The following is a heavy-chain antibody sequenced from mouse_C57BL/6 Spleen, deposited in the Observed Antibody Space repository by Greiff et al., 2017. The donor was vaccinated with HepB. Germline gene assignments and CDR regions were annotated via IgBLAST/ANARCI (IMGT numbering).Heavy chain of an antibody. CDR1: GYTFTSYW. CDR3: ARRFPYYYGSSYTYWYFDV. D-gene: IGHD1-1*01. V-gene: IGHV1-59*01. J-gene: IGHJ1*03. Sequence: VQLQQPGAELVRPGTSVKLSCKASGYTFTSYWMHWVKQRPGQGLEWIGVIDPSDSYTNYNQKFKGKATLTVDTSSSTAYMQLSSLTSEDSAVYYCARRFPYYYGSSYTYWYFDVWGTGTTVTVSS. CDR2: IDPSDSYT.